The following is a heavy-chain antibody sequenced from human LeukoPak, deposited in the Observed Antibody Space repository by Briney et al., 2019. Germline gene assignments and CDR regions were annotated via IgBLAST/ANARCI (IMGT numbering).Heavy chain of an antibody. V-gene: IGHV3-23*01. Sequence: GGSLRLSCAASRFIFSSYAMNWVRQAPGKGLEWISAISGSGEITYYADSVKGRFTISRDDAKSSLYLHMNNLRTEDTALYYCASGGDYVGIAATFRYWGQGSLVTVSS. J-gene: IGHJ4*02. CDR2: ISGSGEIT. CDR3: ASGGDYVGIAATFRY. CDR1: RFIFSSYA. D-gene: IGHD4-23*01.